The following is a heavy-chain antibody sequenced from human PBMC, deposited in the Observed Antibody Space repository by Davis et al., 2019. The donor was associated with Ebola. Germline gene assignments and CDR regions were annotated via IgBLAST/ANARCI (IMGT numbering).Heavy chain of an antibody. CDR3: ATLRRTITGMDDGFDI. CDR1: EDSFTSYW. J-gene: IGHJ3*02. V-gene: IGHV5-51*01. D-gene: IGHD1-20*01. CDR2: IFTGDSDT. Sequence: GESLKISCKDSEDSFTSYWIGWMRQMPGKGLEWMGIIFTGDSDTRYRPSFRGQVTISADKSFKTAFLQWSSLKASDTARYYCATLRRTITGMDDGFDIWGQGTMVTVSS.